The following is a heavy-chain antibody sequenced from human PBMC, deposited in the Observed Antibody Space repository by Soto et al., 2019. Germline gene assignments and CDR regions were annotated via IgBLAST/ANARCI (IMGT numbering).Heavy chain of an antibody. CDR3: ARESLISIGESDY. CDR1: AGSISSGDYY. Sequence: LSLTCTVSAGSISSGDYYWSWIRQPPGKGLEWIGYIYYSGSTYYNPSLKSRVTISVDTSKNQFSLKLSSVTAADTAVYYCARESLISIGESDYWGQGTLVTVSS. V-gene: IGHV4-30-4*01. D-gene: IGHD3-16*01. CDR2: IYYSGST. J-gene: IGHJ4*02.